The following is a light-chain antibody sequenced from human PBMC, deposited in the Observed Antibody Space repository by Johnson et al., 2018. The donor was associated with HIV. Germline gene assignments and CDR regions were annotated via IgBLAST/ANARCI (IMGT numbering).Light chain of an antibody. Sequence: QSVLTQPPSVSAAPGQKVTISCSGSSSNIGNNYVSWYQQLPGTAPKLLIYENNKRPSGIPDRFSGSKSGTSATLGITGLQTGDEADYYCGTWDTSLNAFVLGTGTSVIVL. CDR3: GTWDTSLNAFV. CDR2: ENN. CDR1: SSNIGNNY. J-gene: IGLJ1*01. V-gene: IGLV1-51*02.